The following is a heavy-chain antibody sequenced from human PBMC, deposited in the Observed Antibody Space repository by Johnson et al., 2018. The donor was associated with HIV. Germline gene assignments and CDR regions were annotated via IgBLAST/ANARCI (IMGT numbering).Heavy chain of an antibody. CDR2: IRYDGSNK. V-gene: IGHV3-30*02. CDR1: GFTFSSYG. D-gene: IGHD5-18*01. CDR3: AKDSERGYSYGWCGFDI. Sequence: QVQLLESGGGLVQPGGSLRLSCAASGFTFSSYGMHWVRQAPGKGLEWVAIIRYDGSNKYYADSVKGRFTISRDDSKSTLNLQMNSLRAEDTAVYYCAKDSERGYSYGWCGFDIWGQGTMVTVSS. J-gene: IGHJ3*02.